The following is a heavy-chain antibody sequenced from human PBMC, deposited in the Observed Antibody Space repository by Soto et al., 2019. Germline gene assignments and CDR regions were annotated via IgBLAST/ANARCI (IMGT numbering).Heavy chain of an antibody. D-gene: IGHD6-19*01. Sequence: QVQLQQWGAGLLKPSETLSLTCAVYGGSFSGYYWRWIRQPPGKGLEWIGEINHSGSTNYNPSLKSRVTISVDTSKNQFSLKLSSVTAADTAVYYCARGRIAVAGRLGTYYYGMDVWGQGTTVTVSS. CDR1: GGSFSGYY. CDR3: ARGRIAVAGRLGTYYYGMDV. CDR2: INHSGST. V-gene: IGHV4-34*01. J-gene: IGHJ6*02.